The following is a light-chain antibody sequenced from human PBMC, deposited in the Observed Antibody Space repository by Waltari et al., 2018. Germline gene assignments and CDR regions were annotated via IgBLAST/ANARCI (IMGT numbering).Light chain of an antibody. CDR2: DAS. CDR3: QQRSNWPPA. V-gene: IGKV3-11*01. CDR1: QSVSSS. Sequence: EIVLTQSPATLSLSPGARATLPCRASQSVSSSLAWYQQNPGQAPRLLIYDASNRATGIPARFSGSGSGTDFTLTISSLEPEDFAVYYCQQRSNWPPAFGQGTKLEIK. J-gene: IGKJ2*01.